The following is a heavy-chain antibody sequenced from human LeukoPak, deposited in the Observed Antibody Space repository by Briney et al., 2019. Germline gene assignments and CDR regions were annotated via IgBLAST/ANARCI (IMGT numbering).Heavy chain of an antibody. CDR3: ARDDRYSGSYPSCDAFDI. D-gene: IGHD1-26*01. J-gene: IGHJ3*02. CDR2: IYYSGST. CDR1: GGSISSSSYY. V-gene: IGHV4-39*07. Sequence: SETLSLTCTVSGGSISSSSYYWGWIRQPPGKGLEWIGSIYYSGSTYYNPSLKSRVTISVDTSKNQFSLKLSSVTAADTAVYYCARDDRYSGSYPSCDAFDIWGQGTMVTVSS.